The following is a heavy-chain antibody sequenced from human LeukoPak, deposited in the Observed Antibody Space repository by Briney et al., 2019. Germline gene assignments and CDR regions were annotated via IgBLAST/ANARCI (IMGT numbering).Heavy chain of an antibody. V-gene: IGHV4-59*01. J-gene: IGHJ5*02. CDR1: GGSNSSYY. CDR3: ARLQQLVPSWFDP. Sequence: PSETLSLTCPVSGGSNSSYYWSWIRQPPGEGLEWIGYIYYSGSTNYNPSLKSRVTISVDTSKNQFSLKLSSVTAADTAVYYCARLQQLVPSWFDPWGQGTLVTVSS. D-gene: IGHD6-13*01. CDR2: IYYSGST.